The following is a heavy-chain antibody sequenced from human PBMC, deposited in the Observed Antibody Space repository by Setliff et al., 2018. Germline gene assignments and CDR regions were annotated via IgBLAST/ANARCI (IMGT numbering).Heavy chain of an antibody. D-gene: IGHD6-19*01. CDR1: GFTFDDYG. J-gene: IGHJ5*02. CDR2: INWNGGNT. Sequence: PGGSLGLSCAASGFTFDDYGMSWVRQVPGKGLEWVSGINWNGGNTGYADSVKGRFTISRDNAKNSLYLEMNSLRAEDTALYHCARDSRTYSSGWYANWFDPWGQGTLVTVSS. V-gene: IGHV3-20*01. CDR3: ARDSRTYSSGWYANWFDP.